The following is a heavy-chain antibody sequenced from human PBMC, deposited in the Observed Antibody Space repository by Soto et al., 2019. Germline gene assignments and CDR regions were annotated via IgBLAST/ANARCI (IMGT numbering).Heavy chain of an antibody. D-gene: IGHD3-10*01. Sequence: PGGSLRLSCAASGFTFSTYWMHWVRQAPGKGLVWVANIKSDGSVTNYADSVKGRFTISRDNAKNTLYLQMTSLRVDDTAVYFCARFSDGYWGQGTLVTVSS. CDR3: ARFSDGY. V-gene: IGHV3-74*01. CDR1: GFTFSTYW. CDR2: IKSDGSVT. J-gene: IGHJ4*02.